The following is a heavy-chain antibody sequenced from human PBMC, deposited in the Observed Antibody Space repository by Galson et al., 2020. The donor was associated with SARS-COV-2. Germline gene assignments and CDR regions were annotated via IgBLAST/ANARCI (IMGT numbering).Heavy chain of an antibody. D-gene: IGHD3-3*01. Sequence: GGSLRLSCRGSGFTFSNYWMNWVRQAPGQGLEWVANIKQNGNERYYVESVKGRFTISRDNAQNSLYLQMDSLRDDDTAVYFCASGSRFYDFWSGRAEYFQHWGLGTLVSVSS. CDR3: ASGSRFYDFWSGRAEYFQH. J-gene: IGHJ1*01. V-gene: IGHV3-7*01. CDR2: IKQNGNER. CDR1: GFTFSNYW.